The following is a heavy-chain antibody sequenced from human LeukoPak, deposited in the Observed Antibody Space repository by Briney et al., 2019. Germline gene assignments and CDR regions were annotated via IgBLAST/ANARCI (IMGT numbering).Heavy chain of an antibody. J-gene: IGHJ2*01. CDR1: GGSISSNY. CDR3: ARVWLSSGSYWYFDF. Sequence: PSETLSLTCTVSGGSISSNYWSWIRQPAGKGLEYIGRIYSSGNTNYNPSLKSRVTMSVDTSKNQFFLLLHSVTAADTAVYYCARVWLSSGSYWYFDFWGRGTLVIVSS. CDR2: IYSSGNT. D-gene: IGHD3-22*01. V-gene: IGHV4-4*07.